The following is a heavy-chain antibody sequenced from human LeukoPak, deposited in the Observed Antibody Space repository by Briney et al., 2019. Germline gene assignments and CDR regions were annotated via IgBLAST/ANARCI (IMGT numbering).Heavy chain of an antibody. CDR3: ARQMTTVTTRPGTFDY. CDR1: GGSISSYY. D-gene: IGHD4-17*01. CDR2: IYYSGST. J-gene: IGHJ4*02. Sequence: SETLSLTCTVSGGSISSYYWSWIRQPPGKGLEWIGYIYYSGSTNYNPSLKSRVTISVDTSKNQFSLKLSSVTAADTAVYYCARQMTTVTTRPGTFDYWGRGTLVTVSS. V-gene: IGHV4-59*01.